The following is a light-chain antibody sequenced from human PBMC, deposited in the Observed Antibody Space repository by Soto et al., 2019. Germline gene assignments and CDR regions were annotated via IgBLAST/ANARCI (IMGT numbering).Light chain of an antibody. Sequence: QSVLTQPPSASGSPGQAVTVSCTGTKTAIGVYNVVSWYQHHPAKAPRLIFYEVVQRPSGVPDRFSGSTSGNTASLTVSGLQAADEADYFCKSYAGSNTDVFGSGTKLTVL. CDR3: KSYAGSNTDV. CDR1: KTAIGVYNV. V-gene: IGLV2-8*01. CDR2: EVV. J-gene: IGLJ1*01.